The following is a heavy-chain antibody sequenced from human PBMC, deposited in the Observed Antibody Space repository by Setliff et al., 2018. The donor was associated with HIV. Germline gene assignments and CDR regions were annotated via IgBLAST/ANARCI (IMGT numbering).Heavy chain of an antibody. J-gene: IGHJ4*02. D-gene: IGHD2-8*01. V-gene: IGHV1-3*01. CDR2: INAGNGNT. CDR3: ARIKLGYCTNAVCLSYFDY. Sequence: ASVKVSCKASGYTFTSYAMHWVRQAPGQRLEWMGWINAGNGNTKYSQKFQGRVTITRDTSASTAYMELSSLRAEDTAVYYCARIKLGYCTNAVCLSYFDYWGQGTLVTVSS. CDR1: GYTFTSYA.